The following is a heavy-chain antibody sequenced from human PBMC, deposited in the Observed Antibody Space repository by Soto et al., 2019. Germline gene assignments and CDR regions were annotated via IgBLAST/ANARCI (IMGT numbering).Heavy chain of an antibody. CDR3: AKGHHTWYYYYMDV. V-gene: IGHV3-9*01. CDR2: ISWNSGSI. J-gene: IGHJ6*03. CDR1: GFTFDDYA. Sequence: EVQLVESGGGLVQPGRSLRLSCAASGFTFDDYAMHWVRQAPGKGLEWVSGISWNSGSIGYADSVTGRFTISRDNAKNSLYLQMNSLRAEDTALYYCAKGHHTWYYYYMDVWGKGTTVTVSS.